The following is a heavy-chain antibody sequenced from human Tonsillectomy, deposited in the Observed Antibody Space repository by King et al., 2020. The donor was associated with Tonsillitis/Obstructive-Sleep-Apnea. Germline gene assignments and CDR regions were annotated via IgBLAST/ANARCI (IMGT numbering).Heavy chain of an antibody. V-gene: IGHV3-48*03. D-gene: IGHD1-26*01. Sequence: VQLVESGGDLVQPGGSLRLSCAASGFTFSSASMNWIRQAPGKGLEWVSHIRSSGTTMYYANSVKGRFTIYRDNAKNSLLLQMNNLRVEDTAIYYCARIRVVGASKSPLGSWGQGTLVTVSS. CDR1: GFTFSSAS. J-gene: IGHJ5*02. CDR2: IRSSGTTM. CDR3: ARIRVVGASKSPLGS.